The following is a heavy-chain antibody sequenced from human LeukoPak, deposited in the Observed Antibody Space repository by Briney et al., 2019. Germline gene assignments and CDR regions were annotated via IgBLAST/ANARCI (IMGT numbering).Heavy chain of an antibody. CDR2: IYYSGST. CDR1: GGSISSGDYY. CDR3: ARAVDYGGNSWAFYI. Sequence: SETLSLTCTVSGGSISSGDYYWSWIRQPPGKGLEWIGYIYYSGSTYYNPSLKSRVTISVDTSKNQFSLKLSSVTAADTAVYYCARAVDYGGNSWAFYIWGQGTMVTVSS. D-gene: IGHD4-23*01. J-gene: IGHJ3*02. V-gene: IGHV4-30-4*01.